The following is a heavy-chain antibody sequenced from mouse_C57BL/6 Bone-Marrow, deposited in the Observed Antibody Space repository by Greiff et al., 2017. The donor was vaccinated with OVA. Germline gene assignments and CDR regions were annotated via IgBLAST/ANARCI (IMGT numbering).Heavy chain of an antibody. V-gene: IGHV7-1*01. J-gene: IGHJ2*01. Sequence: EVQLVESGGGLVQSGRSLRLSCATSGFTFSDFYMEWVRQAPGKGLEWIAASRNKANDYTTEYSASVKGRFIVSRDTSQSILYLQMNALRAEDTAIYYCARDAHYDYDVDYWGQGTTLTVSS. CDR3: ARDAHYDYDVDY. CDR2: SRNKANDYTT. CDR1: GFTFSDFY. D-gene: IGHD2-4*01.